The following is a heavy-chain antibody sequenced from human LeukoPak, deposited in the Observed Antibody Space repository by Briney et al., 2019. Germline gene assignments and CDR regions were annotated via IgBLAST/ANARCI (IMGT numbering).Heavy chain of an antibody. J-gene: IGHJ6*03. D-gene: IGHD3-16*01. CDR1: GGSISSSSYY. CDR3: ARDGGVTYYYFYYYMDV. Sequence: SETLSLTCTVSGGSISSSSYYWGWLRQPPGKGLEWLGSIYHSGSTYYNPSLKSRVIISVDTSKNQFSLKLSSVTAADTAVYYCARDGGVTYYYFYYYMDVWGKGTTVTVSS. CDR2: IYHSGST. V-gene: IGHV4-39*07.